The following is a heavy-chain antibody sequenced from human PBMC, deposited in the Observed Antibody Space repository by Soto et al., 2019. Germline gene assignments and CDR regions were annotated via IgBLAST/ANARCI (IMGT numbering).Heavy chain of an antibody. J-gene: IGHJ3*02. CDR2: ISGSGGTT. CDR1: GFTFSSYA. CDR3: AKTANGWFSAFDI. Sequence: EVQLLESGGGLVQHGGALRLSCAASGFTFSSYAMSWVRQAPGKGLEWVSAISGSGGTTYYADSVKGRFTYSRDNYKNTLYLQMNSLRAEDTAVYYCAKTANGWFSAFDIGGQGTMVTVSS. V-gene: IGHV3-23*01. D-gene: IGHD6-19*01.